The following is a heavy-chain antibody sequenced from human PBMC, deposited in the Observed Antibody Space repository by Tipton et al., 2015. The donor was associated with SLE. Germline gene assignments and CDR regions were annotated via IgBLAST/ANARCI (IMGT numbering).Heavy chain of an antibody. CDR2: IYYSGST. CDR3: ASPAVADFDY. J-gene: IGHJ4*02. Sequence: TLSLTCTVSGGSISTSDFYWGWIRQPPGKGLEWIGSIYYSGSTYYNPSLKSRVTISVDTSKNQFSLKLSSVTAADTAVYYCASPAVADFDYWGQGTLVTVSS. V-gene: IGHV4-39*01. D-gene: IGHD6-19*01. CDR1: GGSISTSDFY.